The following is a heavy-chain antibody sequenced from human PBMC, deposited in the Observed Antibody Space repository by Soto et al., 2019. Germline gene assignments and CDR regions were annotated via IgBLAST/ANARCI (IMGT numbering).Heavy chain of an antibody. J-gene: IGHJ4*02. D-gene: IGHD6-13*01. CDR1: GYTFTSYA. V-gene: IGHV1-3*01. CDR2: INAGNGNT. Sequence: ASVKVSCKASGYTFTSYAMHWVRQAPGQRLEWMGWINAGNGNTKYSQKFQGRVTITRDTSASTAYMELSSLRSEDTAVYYCARDSVPRAISSMIDYWGQGTLVTVSS. CDR3: ARDSVPRAISSMIDY.